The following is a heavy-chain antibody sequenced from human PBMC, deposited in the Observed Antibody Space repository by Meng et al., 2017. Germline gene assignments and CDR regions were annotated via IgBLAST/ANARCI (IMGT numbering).Heavy chain of an antibody. CDR2: ISSSGSTI. V-gene: IGHV3-48*03. CDR3: ASGQGYCSGGSCYSTFDY. D-gene: IGHD2-15*01. J-gene: IGHJ4*02. Sequence: GESLKISCAASGFTFSSYEMNWVRQAPGKGLEWASYISSSGSTIYYADPVKGRFTIARDNAKNSLYLQMNSLRAEDTAVYYCASGQGYCSGGSCYSTFDYWGQGTLVTVSS. CDR1: GFTFSSYE.